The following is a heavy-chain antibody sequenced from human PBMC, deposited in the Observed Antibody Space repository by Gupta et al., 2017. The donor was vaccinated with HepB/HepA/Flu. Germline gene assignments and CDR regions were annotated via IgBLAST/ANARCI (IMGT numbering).Heavy chain of an antibody. CDR2: IYYSGST. Sequence: QLQLQESGPGLVKPSETLSLTCTVSGGSISSSSYYWGWIRQPPGKGLEWIGSIYYSGSTYYNPSLKSRVTISVDTSKNQFSMKLSSVNAADTAVYYCAGTVEIYFDYWGQGTLVTVSS. CDR1: GGSISSSSYY. D-gene: IGHD5-24*01. V-gene: IGHV4-39*01. CDR3: AGTVEIYFDY. J-gene: IGHJ4*02.